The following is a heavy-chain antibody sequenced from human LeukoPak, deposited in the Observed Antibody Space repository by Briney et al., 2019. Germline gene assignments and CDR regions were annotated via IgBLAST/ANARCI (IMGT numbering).Heavy chain of an antibody. D-gene: IGHD3-22*01. J-gene: IGHJ4*02. V-gene: IGHV3-33*08. Sequence: GGSLRLSCAASGFTFSSYGMHWVRQAPGKGLEWVAVIWYDGSNKYYADSVKGRFTISRDNSKNTLYLQMNSLRAEDTAVYYCARAQAYYDSSGPYFDYWGQGTLVTVSS. CDR2: IWYDGSNK. CDR1: GFTFSSYG. CDR3: ARAQAYYDSSGPYFDY.